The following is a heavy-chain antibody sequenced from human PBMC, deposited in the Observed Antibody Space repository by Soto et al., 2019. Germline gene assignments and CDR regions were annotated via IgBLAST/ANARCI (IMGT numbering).Heavy chain of an antibody. D-gene: IGHD6-13*01. Sequence: GGSLRLSCAASGFTFSSFAMSWVRQAPGKGLDWVSAISESGGSTYSADSVKGRFTISRDNSKNTLYLQMSSLRAEDTAVYYCARGFSAGKRSPPYXWGQASLVTVSX. CDR3: ARGFSAGKRSPPYX. J-gene: IGHJ4*02. V-gene: IGHV3-23*01. CDR2: ISESGGST. CDR1: GFTFSSFA.